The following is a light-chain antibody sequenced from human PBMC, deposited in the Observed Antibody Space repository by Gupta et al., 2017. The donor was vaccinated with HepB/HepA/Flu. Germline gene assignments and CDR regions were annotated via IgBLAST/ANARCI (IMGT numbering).Light chain of an antibody. CDR1: QSVSSY. V-gene: IGKV3-11*01. CDR2: DAS. CDR3: QQRSNWPIT. J-gene: IGKJ5*01. Sequence: EIVLTQSPATLSLSPGERATLSCRASQSVSSYLAWYQQQPGQAPRLLIYDASNRATGISGRFSGSGSGTDFTLTISSLEPEDFAVYYCQQRSNWPITFGQGTRLEIK.